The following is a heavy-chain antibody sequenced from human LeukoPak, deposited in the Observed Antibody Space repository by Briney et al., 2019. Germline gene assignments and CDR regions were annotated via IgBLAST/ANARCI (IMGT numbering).Heavy chain of an antibody. CDR3: ARYGGFLDY. Sequence: GGSLRLSCAASGFTFNSYSIVWVRQAPGKGLEWVSYVSYSGTTTYYADSVKGRFTVSRDNSKSTLYLQMNRLRGEDTAVYNCARYGGFLDYWGQGTLVTVSS. D-gene: IGHD3-16*01. CDR2: VSYSGTTT. J-gene: IGHJ4*02. CDR1: GFTFNSYS. V-gene: IGHV3-48*01.